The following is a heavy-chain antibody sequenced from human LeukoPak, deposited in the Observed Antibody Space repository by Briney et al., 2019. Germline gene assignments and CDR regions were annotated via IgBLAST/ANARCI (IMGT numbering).Heavy chain of an antibody. CDR1: GGSFSGYY. Sequence: SETLSLTCAVYGGSFSGYYWSWIRQPPGKGLEWIGEINHSGSTNYNPSLKSRVTISVDTSKNQFSLKLSSVTAADTAVYYCARVGLWFGEQPYGMDVWGQGTTVTVSS. J-gene: IGHJ6*02. V-gene: IGHV4-34*01. CDR2: INHSGST. CDR3: ARVGLWFGEQPYGMDV. D-gene: IGHD3-10*01.